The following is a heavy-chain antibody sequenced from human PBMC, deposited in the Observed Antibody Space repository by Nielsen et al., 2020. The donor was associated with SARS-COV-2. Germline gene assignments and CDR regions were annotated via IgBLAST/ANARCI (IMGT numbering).Heavy chain of an antibody. CDR2: IKQSASET. V-gene: IGHV3-7*01. CDR3: ATNRGDY. J-gene: IGHJ4*02. CDR1: GVTLSYSE. D-gene: IGHD3-10*01. Sequence: GESLKISCAASGVTLSYSEMNWVRQAPGKGLEWLATIKQSASETYYVDSVKGRFTISRDNAKNSLYLQMHSLRVEDTATYYCATNRGDYWGQGTVVTVS.